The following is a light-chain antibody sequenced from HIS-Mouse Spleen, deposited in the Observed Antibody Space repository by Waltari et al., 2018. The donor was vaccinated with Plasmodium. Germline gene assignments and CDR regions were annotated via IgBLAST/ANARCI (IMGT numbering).Light chain of an antibody. J-gene: IGLJ3*02. CDR2: KDS. CDR3: CSAADNNRV. CDR1: VLAKKY. V-gene: IGLV3-27*01. Sequence: SYELTQPSSVSVSPGQTARITCSGDVLAKKYASWFQQKPGQAPVLVIYKDSGRPSGIPERFSGSSSGTAVTLTIRGAQVEDEADYYGCSAADNNRVFGGGTKLTVL.